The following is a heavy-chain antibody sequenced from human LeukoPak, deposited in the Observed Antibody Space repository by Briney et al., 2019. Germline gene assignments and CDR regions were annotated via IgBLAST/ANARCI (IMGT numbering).Heavy chain of an antibody. J-gene: IGHJ4*02. CDR3: ARGLKVRGAIEWGIDY. CDR1: GYTFNSYD. Sequence: ASVKVSCKASGYTFNSYDINWVRQATGQGLEWMGWMNPNSGNIGYAQEFQGRVTMTWNTAISTTYMELSSLRSEDTAVYYCARGLKVRGAIEWGIDYWGQGTLVTVSS. CDR2: MNPNSGNI. V-gene: IGHV1-8*01. D-gene: IGHD3-10*01.